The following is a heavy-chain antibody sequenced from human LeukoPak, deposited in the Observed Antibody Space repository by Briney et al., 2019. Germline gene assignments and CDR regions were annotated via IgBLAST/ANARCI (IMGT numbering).Heavy chain of an antibody. CDR3: ARDSMVTAIDY. V-gene: IGHV4-39*07. Sequence: SETLSLTCSVSDGSISGSHYCWGWIRQPPGKGLEWIGSGCYSGSTYFNPSLKSRVTISVDRSKNQFSLKLSSVTAADTAVYYCARDSMVTAIDYWGQGTLVTVSS. J-gene: IGHJ4*02. CDR2: GCYSGST. CDR1: DGSISGSHYC. D-gene: IGHD2-21*02.